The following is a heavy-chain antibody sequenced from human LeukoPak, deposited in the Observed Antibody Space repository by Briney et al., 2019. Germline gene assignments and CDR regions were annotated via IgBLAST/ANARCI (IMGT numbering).Heavy chain of an antibody. CDR3: ARGRDILTGYYPSYMDV. Sequence: SETLSLTCTVSGGSISSYYWRWIRQPPGKGLEWIGYIYYSGSTNYNPSLKSRVTISVDTSKNQFSLKLSSVTAADTAVYYCARGRDILTGYYPSYMDVWGKGTTVTVSS. CDR2: IYYSGST. D-gene: IGHD3-9*01. J-gene: IGHJ6*03. V-gene: IGHV4-59*01. CDR1: GGSISSYY.